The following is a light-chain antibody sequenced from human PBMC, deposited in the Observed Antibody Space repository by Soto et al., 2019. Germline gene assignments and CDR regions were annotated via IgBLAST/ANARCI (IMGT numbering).Light chain of an antibody. CDR1: QSVTTW. J-gene: IGKJ1*01. Sequence: DIQMTQSPSTLSASVGDRVTITCRADQSVTTWLAWYQQKPGKAPKLLIYDASSLKSGVPSRFSGSGSGTEFTLTISSLQADDFATYYCQHYNSYSEAFGQGTKVDI. CDR2: DAS. CDR3: QHYNSYSEA. V-gene: IGKV1-5*01.